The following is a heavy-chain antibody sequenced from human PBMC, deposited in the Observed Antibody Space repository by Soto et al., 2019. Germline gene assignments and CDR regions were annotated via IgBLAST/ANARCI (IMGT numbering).Heavy chain of an antibody. V-gene: IGHV4-4*02. CDR1: GGSLSGGYS. J-gene: IGHJ4*02. CDR3: ARVAVAGTRVDY. Sequence: SETLSLTCAVSGGSLSGGYSWSWIRQPPGKGLEWIGEIYHSGSTNYNPSLKSRVTISVDKSKNQFSLKLSSVTAADTAVYYCARVAVAGTRVDYWGQGTLVTVSS. CDR2: IYHSGST. D-gene: IGHD6-19*01.